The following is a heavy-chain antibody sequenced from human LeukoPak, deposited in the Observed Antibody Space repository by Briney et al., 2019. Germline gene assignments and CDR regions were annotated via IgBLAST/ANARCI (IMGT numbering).Heavy chain of an antibody. Sequence: GGSLRLSCAASRFRFSTFPMGWVRQAPGKGLEWVSGISAGGETTFYADSVRGRLTISRDNSKNTLYLQMSSLRAEDTAVYYCARVPGVRGVTYYYFDYWGQGTLVTVSS. CDR2: ISAGGETT. CDR3: ARVPGVRGVTYYYFDY. CDR1: RFRFSTFP. V-gene: IGHV3-23*01. D-gene: IGHD3-10*01. J-gene: IGHJ4*02.